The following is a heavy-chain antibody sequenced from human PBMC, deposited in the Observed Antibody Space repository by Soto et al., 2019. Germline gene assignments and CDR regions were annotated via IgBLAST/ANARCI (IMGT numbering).Heavy chain of an antibody. D-gene: IGHD1-26*01. Sequence: QVQLVQSGPEVKKPGASVKVSCKASGYTFTSYDFNWVRQAPGQGLEWMGWLNPKSGNTGSAQKFQGRVTMTRNSSISTAYMELSSLRSEDMAVYYCARVAGSPDYWGQGTLVTVSS. V-gene: IGHV1-8*01. CDR3: ARVAGSPDY. CDR1: GYTFTSYD. J-gene: IGHJ4*02. CDR2: LNPKSGNT.